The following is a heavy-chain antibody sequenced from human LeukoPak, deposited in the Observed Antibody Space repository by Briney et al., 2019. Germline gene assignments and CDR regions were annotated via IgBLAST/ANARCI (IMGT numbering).Heavy chain of an antibody. Sequence: GGSLRLSCAASGFIFSSYWMSWVRQAPGKGLEWVANIRQDGSEMYYLDSVKGRFTISRDNSKNTLYLQMNSLRAEDTAVYYCAKEIYGDSTGGRFQHWGQGTLVSVSS. CDR3: AKEIYGDSTGGRFQH. D-gene: IGHD4-17*01. V-gene: IGHV3-7*03. CDR2: IRQDGSEM. CDR1: GFIFSSYW. J-gene: IGHJ1*01.